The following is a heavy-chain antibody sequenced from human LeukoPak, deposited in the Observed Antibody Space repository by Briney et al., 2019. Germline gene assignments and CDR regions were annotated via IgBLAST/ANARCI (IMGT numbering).Heavy chain of an antibody. J-gene: IGHJ4*02. D-gene: IGHD3-16*01. CDR3: AVSIVTTVGGFDY. V-gene: IGHV1-46*01. Sequence: ASVWDSCKASGYTFTSYYMQWVRQAPGQGLEWMGIINPNSGSTGYAQKFQGRVTMTRDTSTSTVYMELSSLRSEDTAMYYCAVSIVTTVGGFDYRGAGNLGTVSS. CDR2: INPNSGST. CDR1: GYTFTSYY.